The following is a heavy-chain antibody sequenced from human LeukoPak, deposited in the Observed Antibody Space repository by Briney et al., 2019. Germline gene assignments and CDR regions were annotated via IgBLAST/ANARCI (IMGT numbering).Heavy chain of an antibody. Sequence: SETLSLTCTVSGGSISSGDYYWSWIRQPPGKGLEWIGYIYYSGSTYYNSSLKSRVIISVDTSKNQFSLNLSSVTAADTAVYYCARVGCSGGRCYTLDYWGQGTLVTVSS. CDR2: IYYSGST. D-gene: IGHD2-15*01. J-gene: IGHJ4*02. CDR3: ARVGCSGGRCYTLDY. CDR1: GGSISSGDYY. V-gene: IGHV4-30-4*01.